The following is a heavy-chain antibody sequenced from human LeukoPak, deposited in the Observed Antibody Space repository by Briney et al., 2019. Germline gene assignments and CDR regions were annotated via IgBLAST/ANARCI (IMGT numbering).Heavy chain of an antibody. V-gene: IGHV3-30*04. D-gene: IGHD3-16*01. Sequence: QAGGSLRLSCAASGFTFSSYAMHWVRQAPGKGLEWVAVISYDGSNKYYADSVKGRFTISRDNSKNTLYLQMNSLRAEDTAVYYCARASGGFDYWGQGTPVTVSS. CDR2: ISYDGSNK. J-gene: IGHJ4*02. CDR1: GFTFSSYA. CDR3: ARASGGFDY.